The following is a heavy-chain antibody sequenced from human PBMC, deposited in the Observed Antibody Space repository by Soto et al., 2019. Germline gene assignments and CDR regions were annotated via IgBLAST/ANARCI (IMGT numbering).Heavy chain of an antibody. Sequence: SATQTLTCTLSAGSISSSGYYSGWLRQPPGKVLEWIWSLYYCGSTYYKPSLKSRVTISVDTSKNQFSLKLSSVTVADTAVYYSARHEFRRYYDSSGYYGHWGQGTLVTVS. CDR3: ARHEFRRYYDSSGYYGH. CDR2: LYYCGST. D-gene: IGHD3-22*01. V-gene: IGHV4-39*01. CDR1: AGSISSSGYY. J-gene: IGHJ4*02.